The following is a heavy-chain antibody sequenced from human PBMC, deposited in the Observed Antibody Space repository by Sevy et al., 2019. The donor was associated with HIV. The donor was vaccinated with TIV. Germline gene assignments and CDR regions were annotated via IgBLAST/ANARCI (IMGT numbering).Heavy chain of an antibody. CDR1: GFTFSTYW. Sequence: GGSLRLSCAASGFTFSTYWMSWVRQAPGKGLGGVANIKEDGSEKSYVDPVKGRFTISRDNAKNSLYLQMNSLRAEDTAVYYCATPRVYWGMDVWGQGTTVTVSS. V-gene: IGHV3-7*01. J-gene: IGHJ6*02. CDR2: IKEDGSEK. D-gene: IGHD6-6*01. CDR3: ATPRVYWGMDV.